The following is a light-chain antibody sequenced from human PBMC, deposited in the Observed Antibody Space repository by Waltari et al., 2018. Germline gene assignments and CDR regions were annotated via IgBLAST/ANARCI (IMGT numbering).Light chain of an antibody. J-gene: IGKJ1*01. Sequence: SCRASQSVGRTLAWYQQKPGQAPRLLIYGASNRATGIPDRFSGSGSGTDFSLTISGLEPEDFVVYYCQHYVRLPATFGQGTKVEIK. CDR2: GAS. V-gene: IGKV3-20*01. CDR3: QHYVRLPAT. CDR1: QSVGRT.